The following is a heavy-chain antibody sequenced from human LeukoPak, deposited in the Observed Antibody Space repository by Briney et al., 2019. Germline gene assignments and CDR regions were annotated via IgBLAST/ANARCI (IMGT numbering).Heavy chain of an antibody. CDR1: GGSISSYY. D-gene: IGHD2-8*01. J-gene: IGHJ5*02. Sequence: SETLSLTCTVPGGSISSYYWSWIRQPPGKGLEWIGYIYYSGSTNYNPSLKSRVTISVDTSKNQFSLKLSSVTAADTAVYYCARRYCTNGVCPGRFDPWGQGTLVTVSS. CDR3: ARRYCTNGVCPGRFDP. CDR2: IYYSGST. V-gene: IGHV4-59*12.